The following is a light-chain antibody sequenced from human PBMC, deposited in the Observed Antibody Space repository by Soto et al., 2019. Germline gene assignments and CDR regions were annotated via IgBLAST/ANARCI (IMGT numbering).Light chain of an antibody. CDR1: QSISTW. CDR3: QPYNSYPRT. J-gene: IGKJ1*01. Sequence: DIQMTQSPSTLSASVGDRVTITCRASQSISTWLAWYQQKPGKAPTLLIYHASSLASGVPSRFSGSGSGTEFTLTISSLQPDDFATYHFQPYNSYPRTFGQGTKVEIK. CDR2: HAS. V-gene: IGKV1-5*01.